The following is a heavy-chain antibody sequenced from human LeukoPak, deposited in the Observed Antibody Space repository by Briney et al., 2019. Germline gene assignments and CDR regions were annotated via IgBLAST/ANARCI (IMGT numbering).Heavy chain of an antibody. Sequence: ASVKVSCKASGYTFTNHDFNWMRQASGQGLEWMGWMNPNSGATGYAQKFQGRVTMTRDTSISTAYMELSSLTSEGTAVYYCARDGRGAAAADDPLDLWGQGTTVTVSS. CDR2: MNPNSGAT. CDR1: GYTFTNHD. CDR3: ARDGRGAAAADDPLDL. J-gene: IGHJ3*01. V-gene: IGHV1-8*01. D-gene: IGHD6-13*01.